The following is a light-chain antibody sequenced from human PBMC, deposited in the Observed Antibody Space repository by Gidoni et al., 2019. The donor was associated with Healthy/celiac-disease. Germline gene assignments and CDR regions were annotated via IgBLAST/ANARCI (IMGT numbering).Light chain of an antibody. V-gene: IGKV1-39*01. CDR2: AAS. Sequence: IQMTQPPSSLSASVGDRVTITCRASQSISSYLNWYQQKPGKAPKLLIYAASSLKSGVPSRFSGSGSGTDFTLTISSLQPEDFATYYCQQSYSTPQTFXQXTRLEIK. J-gene: IGKJ5*01. CDR1: QSISSY. CDR3: QQSYSTPQT.